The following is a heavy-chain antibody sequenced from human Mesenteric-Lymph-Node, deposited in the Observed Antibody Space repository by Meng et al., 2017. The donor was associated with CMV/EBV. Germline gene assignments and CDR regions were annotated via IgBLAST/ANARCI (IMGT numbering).Heavy chain of an antibody. CDR2: INHSGST. V-gene: IGHV4-34*01. CDR3: ARRGGTVTTFDY. J-gene: IGHJ4*02. CDR1: GGSSNTYY. D-gene: IGHD4-11*01. Sequence: SETLSLTCAVYGGSSNTYYWTWIRQPPGKGLEWIGEINHSGSTNYNPSLKSRVTISVDTSKNQFSLKLSSVTAADTAVYYCARRGGTVTTFDYWGQGTLVTVSS.